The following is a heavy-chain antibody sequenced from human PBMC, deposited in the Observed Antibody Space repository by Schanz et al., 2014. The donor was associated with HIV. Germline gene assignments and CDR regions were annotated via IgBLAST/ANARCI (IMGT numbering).Heavy chain of an antibody. V-gene: IGHV1-8*02. J-gene: IGHJ4*02. CDR3: ARGRFCSGGSCYHDY. Sequence: QVQLVQSGAEVKKPGSSVKVFCRASGGTFINYAFSWVRQATGQGLEWMGWMNPNSGNTGYAQKFQGRVTMTRNTSITTAYMELSSLRSEDTAVYYCARGRFCSGGSCYHDYWGQGTLVTVSS. D-gene: IGHD2-15*01. CDR1: GGTFINYA. CDR2: MNPNSGNT.